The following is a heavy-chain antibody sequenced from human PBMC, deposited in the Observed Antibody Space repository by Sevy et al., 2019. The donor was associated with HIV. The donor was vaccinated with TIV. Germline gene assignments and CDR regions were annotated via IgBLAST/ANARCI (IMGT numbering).Heavy chain of an antibody. J-gene: IGHJ4*02. V-gene: IGHV5-51*01. D-gene: IGHD3-9*01. CDR2: IYPSDSEI. CDR1: GYSFTTYW. Sequence: GESLKISCKGSGYSFTTYWIGWVRQMPGKDLEWIGIIYPSDSEIRCSPPFQGQVTISADKSISTAYLQWSSLKASDSAVYYCVIGGRDSYVRYNDWHADYWGQGTLVTASS. CDR3: VIGGRDSYVRYNDWHADY.